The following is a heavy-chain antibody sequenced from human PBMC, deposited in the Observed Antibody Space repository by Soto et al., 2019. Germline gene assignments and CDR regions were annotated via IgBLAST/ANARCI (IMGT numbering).Heavy chain of an antibody. CDR2: VSANGDIT. Sequence: EVQVLESGGDLVQPGGSLRLSCVASGFTFSEYAMTWVRQAPGKGLDWVSSVSANGDITYYADSVKGRFTISRDNSNNTLLLQMNSLRAEDTALYYCARGDRGGSGSPASYYFSGLDVWGQGTTVIVSS. CDR3: ARGDRGGSGSPASYYFSGLDV. CDR1: GFTFSEYA. D-gene: IGHD3-10*01. J-gene: IGHJ6*02. V-gene: IGHV3-23*01.